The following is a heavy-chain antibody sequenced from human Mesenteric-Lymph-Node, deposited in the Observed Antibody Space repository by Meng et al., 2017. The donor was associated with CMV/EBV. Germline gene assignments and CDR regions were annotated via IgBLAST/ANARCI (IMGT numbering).Heavy chain of an antibody. Sequence: GFTVSSKYMSWVRRAPGKGLEWVSIIYSGGSTYYADSVKGRFTISRDSSKNTVYLQMNSLRAEDTAVYYCARVGVEWELPSWFDPWGQGTLVTVSS. CDR2: IYSGGST. D-gene: IGHD1-26*01. V-gene: IGHV3-66*01. J-gene: IGHJ5*02. CDR1: GFTVSSKY. CDR3: ARVGVEWELPSWFDP.